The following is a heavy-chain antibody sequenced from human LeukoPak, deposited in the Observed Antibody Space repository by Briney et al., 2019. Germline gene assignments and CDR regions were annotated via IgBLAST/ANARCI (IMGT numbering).Heavy chain of an antibody. CDR2: VIGSATST. Sequence: GGSLRLSCTASGFPFNNFALSWVRQAPGKGLEWVSTVIGSATSTFHAPSVKGRFTISRDNSNRTLSLHMTSLRADDTAVYFCAKHPGPYGGNPFNLWGLGTLVTVSS. J-gene: IGHJ4*02. V-gene: IGHV3-23*01. CDR1: GFPFNNFA. CDR3: AKHPGPYGGNPFNL. D-gene: IGHD4-23*01.